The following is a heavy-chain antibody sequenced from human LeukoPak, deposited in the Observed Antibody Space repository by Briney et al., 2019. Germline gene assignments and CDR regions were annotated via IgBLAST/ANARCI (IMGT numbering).Heavy chain of an antibody. J-gene: IGHJ4*02. Sequence: GGSLRLSCVASGFTFTDYAMTWVRQPPGRRLEWVSTITTTVGDTYYADSVKGRFTVCRDDSKGTLFLQMNSLRAEDTGVYYCAKRPYGSGGGHFDHWGQGTLAIVSS. CDR1: GFTFTDYA. V-gene: IGHV3-23*01. CDR3: AKRPYGSGGGHFDH. D-gene: IGHD3-10*01. CDR2: ITTTVGDT.